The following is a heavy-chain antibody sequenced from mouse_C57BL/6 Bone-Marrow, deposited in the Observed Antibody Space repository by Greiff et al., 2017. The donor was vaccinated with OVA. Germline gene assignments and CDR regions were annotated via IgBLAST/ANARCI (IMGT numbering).Heavy chain of an antibody. CDR1: GFNIKNTY. D-gene: IGHD2-2*01. V-gene: IGHV14-3*01. CDR2: IDPANGNT. J-gene: IGHJ3*01. Sequence: EVQLQQSVAELVRPGASVKLSCTASGFNIKNTYMHRVKQRPEQGLEWIGRIDPANGNTKYAPKFQGKATLTADTSSNTAYLQLSSLTSEDSAVYFCARSPMVTTDWFAYWGQGTLVTVSA. CDR3: ARSPMVTTDWFAY.